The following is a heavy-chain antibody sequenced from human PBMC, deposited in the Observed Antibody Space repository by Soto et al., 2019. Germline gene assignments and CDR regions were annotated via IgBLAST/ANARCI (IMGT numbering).Heavy chain of an antibody. CDR2: IYYTGTT. Sequence: QLQLQESGPGLVKPSETLSLICSVSGGPISSSGHFWAWIRQPPGRGLEWLATIYYTGTTYYNPSLKSRLTTSMETSKDQFSLDLTSMTAADTALYFCARRVYSGSGRDYFDRWGQGSLVTVSS. CDR3: ARRVYSGSGRDYFDR. CDR1: GGPISSSGHF. D-gene: IGHD1-26*01. J-gene: IGHJ4*02. V-gene: IGHV4-39*01.